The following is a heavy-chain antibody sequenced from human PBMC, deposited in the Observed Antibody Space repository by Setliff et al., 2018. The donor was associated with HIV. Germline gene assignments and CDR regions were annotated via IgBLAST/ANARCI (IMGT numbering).Heavy chain of an antibody. Sequence: PGESLKISCKGSGYSFTSYWIGWVRQMPGKGLEWMGIIHPADSNTRYSPSFQGQVTISVDKSITTAYLQWCSLKASDTAMYYCASAITVAAGRSHSYYAMDVWGHGTTVTVSS. CDR3: ASAITVAAGRSHSYYAMDV. CDR1: GYSFTSYW. J-gene: IGHJ6*02. D-gene: IGHD1-20*01. V-gene: IGHV5-51*01. CDR2: IHPADSNT.